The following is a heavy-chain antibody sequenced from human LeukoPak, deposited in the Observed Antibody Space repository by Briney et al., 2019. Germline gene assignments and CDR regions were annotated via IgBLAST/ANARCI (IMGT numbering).Heavy chain of an antibody. CDR3: ARDLAGEERGIEGY. Sequence: ASVKVSCKASGYTFTSYGISWVRQAPGQGLEWMGWISAYNGNTNYAQKLQGRVTMTTDTSTSTAYMELRSLRSDDTAVYYCARDLAGEERGIEGYWGQGTLVTVSS. V-gene: IGHV1-18*01. D-gene: IGHD1-1*01. CDR2: ISAYNGNT. CDR1: GYTFTSYG. J-gene: IGHJ4*02.